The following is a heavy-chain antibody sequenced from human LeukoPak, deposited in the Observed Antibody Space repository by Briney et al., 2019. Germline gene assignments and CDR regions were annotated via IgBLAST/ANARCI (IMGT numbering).Heavy chain of an antibody. J-gene: IGHJ5*02. CDR3: AREAGESRWIQQGDWFDP. V-gene: IGHV1-8*01. D-gene: IGHD5-18*01. CDR1: GYTFTSYD. Sequence: ASVKVSCKASGYTFTSYDINWVRQATGQGLEWMGWMNPNSGNTGYAQKFQGRVTITRNTSISTAYMELSSLRSEDTAVYYCAREAGESRWIQQGDWFDPWGQGTLVTVSS. CDR2: MNPNSGNT.